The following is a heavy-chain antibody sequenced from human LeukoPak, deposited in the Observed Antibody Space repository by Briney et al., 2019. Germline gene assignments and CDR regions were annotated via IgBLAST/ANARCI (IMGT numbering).Heavy chain of an antibody. CDR2: ISGSGGST. CDR1: GFTFSSYA. J-gene: IGHJ4*02. Sequence: PGGSLRLSCAASGFTFSSYAMSWVRQAPGKGLEWVSAISGSGGSTYYADSVKGRFTISRDNSKNTLYLQMNSLRAEDAAVYYCAKDRLGLPQTYFDYWGQGTLVTVFS. CDR3: AKDRLGLPQTYFDY. V-gene: IGHV3-23*01. D-gene: IGHD3-16*01.